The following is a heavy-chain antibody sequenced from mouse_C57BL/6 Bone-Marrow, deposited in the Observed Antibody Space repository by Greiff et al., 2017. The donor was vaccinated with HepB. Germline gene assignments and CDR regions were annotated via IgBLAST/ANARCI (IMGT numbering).Heavy chain of an antibody. Sequence: EVHLVESGGGLVKPGGSLKLSCAASGFTFSSYAMSWVRQTPEKRLEWVATISDGGSYTYYPDNVKGRFTISRDNAKNNLYLQMSHLKSEDTAMYYCAREGGVFAYWGQGTLVTVSA. CDR1: GFTFSSYA. CDR2: ISDGGSYT. J-gene: IGHJ3*01. CDR3: AREGGVFAY. V-gene: IGHV5-4*01.